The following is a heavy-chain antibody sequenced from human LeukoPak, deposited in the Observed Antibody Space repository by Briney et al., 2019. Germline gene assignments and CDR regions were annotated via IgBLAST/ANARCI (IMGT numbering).Heavy chain of an antibody. CDR1: GGSISSSY. CDR2: INHSGST. CDR3: ARATNAAWNAHYTGGLYDMDV. J-gene: IGHJ6*03. V-gene: IGHV4-59*01. Sequence: SETLSLTCTVSGGSISSSYWTWIRQPPGKGLEWIGNINHSGSTRYNPSLNSRVTIFLDMSKNQISLELHSLTAPDTAVYYCARATNAAWNAHYTGGLYDMDVWGKGTTVIVSS. D-gene: IGHD3-3*01.